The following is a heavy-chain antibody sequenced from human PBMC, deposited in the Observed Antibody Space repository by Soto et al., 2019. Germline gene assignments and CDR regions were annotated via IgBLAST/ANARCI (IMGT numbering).Heavy chain of an antibody. Sequence: PSETLSLTCTVSGGSISSYYWSWVRQPPGKGLEWIGYMYYTGSTNYNPSLKSRVTMSVDTSKNQFSLKLSSVTAADTAVYYCARVGGSTAFRNTTSYYFDYWGQGTLVTVSS. D-gene: IGHD3-16*01. CDR1: GGSISSYY. V-gene: IGHV4-59*01. CDR2: MYYTGST. J-gene: IGHJ4*02. CDR3: ARVGGSTAFRNTTSYYFDY.